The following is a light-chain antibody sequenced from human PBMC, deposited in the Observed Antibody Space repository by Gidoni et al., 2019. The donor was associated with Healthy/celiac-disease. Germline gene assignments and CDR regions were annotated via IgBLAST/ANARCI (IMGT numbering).Light chain of an antibody. J-gene: IGKJ1*01. CDR3: QQYYSTSS. V-gene: IGKV1-NL1*01. Sequence: DIQMTQSPSSLSASVGDRVTITCRASQGISNSLAWYQQKPGKAPKLLLYAASRLESGVTSRFSGSGSGTDYTLTISSLQPEDFATYYCQQYYSTSSFGQGTKVEIK. CDR1: QGISNS. CDR2: AAS.